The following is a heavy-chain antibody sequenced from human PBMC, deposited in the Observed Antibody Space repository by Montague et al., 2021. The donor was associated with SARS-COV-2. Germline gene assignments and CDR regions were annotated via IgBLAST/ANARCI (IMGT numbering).Heavy chain of an antibody. CDR1: GGSVSSSGYY. Sequence: SETLSLTCTVSGGSVSSSGYYWGWIRQPTGKGLEWIGSIYCSGSSYYNPSLKSRVSISVDKSKNPFSLRLRSVASADTAVYYCARHRRGGLVAAAPNWFDPWGQGTLVTVSS. D-gene: IGHD2-15*01. V-gene: IGHV4-39*01. CDR3: ARHRRGGLVAAAPNWFDP. J-gene: IGHJ5*02. CDR2: IYCSGSS.